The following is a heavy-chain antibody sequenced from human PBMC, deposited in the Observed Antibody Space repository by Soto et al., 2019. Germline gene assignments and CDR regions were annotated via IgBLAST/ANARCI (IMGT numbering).Heavy chain of an antibody. D-gene: IGHD3-16*01. V-gene: IGHV1-69*13. J-gene: IGHJ4*02. CDR3: ARTAPMDAGDKYYYDF. CDR2: IIPFFGTA. CDR1: GGTFSTLG. Sequence: ASVKVSCKTSGGTFSTLGISWVRQAPGQGLEWMGGIIPFFGTAEYSQKFEDRITITADESTNTVYMNLRSLTSEHTAIYYCARTAPMDAGDKYYYDFWGQGALVTVSS.